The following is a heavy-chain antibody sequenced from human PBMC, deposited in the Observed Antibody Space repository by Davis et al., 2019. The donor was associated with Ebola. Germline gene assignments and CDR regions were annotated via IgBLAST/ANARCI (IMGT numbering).Heavy chain of an antibody. J-gene: IGHJ4*02. CDR3: TTSLPYGDYADY. CDR1: GFTFSGSA. Sequence: GESLKISCAASGFTFSGSAMHWVRQASGKGLEWVGRIRSKANSYATAYAASVKGRLTISRDDSKNTAYLQMNSLKTEDTAVYYCTTSLPYGDYADYWGQGTLVTVSS. D-gene: IGHD4-17*01. CDR2: IRSKANSYAT. V-gene: IGHV3-73*01.